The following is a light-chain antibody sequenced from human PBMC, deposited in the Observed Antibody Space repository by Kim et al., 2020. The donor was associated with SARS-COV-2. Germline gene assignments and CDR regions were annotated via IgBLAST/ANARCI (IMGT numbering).Light chain of an antibody. CDR1: QSISSW. CDR3: QQYDTYSYT. V-gene: IGKV1-5*03. Sequence: DIQMTQSPSTVSASEGDRVNITCRASQSISSWLAWYQQKPGKAPKVLIYKASTLQTGVPSRFSGSGSGTEFTLTISCLQPDDFATYYCQQYDTYSYTFGQGTKLEI. J-gene: IGKJ2*01. CDR2: KAS.